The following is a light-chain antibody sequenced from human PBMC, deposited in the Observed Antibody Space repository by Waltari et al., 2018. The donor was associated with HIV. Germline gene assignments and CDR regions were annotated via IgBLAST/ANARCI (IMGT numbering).Light chain of an antibody. V-gene: IGLV2-23*02. CDR2: EVS. CDR3: CAYAGSTTYVI. Sequence: QSALTQPASVSGSPGQSITISCTGTSSDVGGYNLVSWYQQHPGKAPKLIIYEVSKPPSGVSNRFSGSKSGNTASLTISGLQAEDEADYYCCAYAGSTTYVIFGGGTKLTVL. CDR1: SSDVGGYNL. J-gene: IGLJ2*01.